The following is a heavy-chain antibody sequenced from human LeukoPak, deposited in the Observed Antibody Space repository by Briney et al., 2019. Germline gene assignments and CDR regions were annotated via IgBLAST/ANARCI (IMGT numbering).Heavy chain of an antibody. CDR3: ATLGVVVIPTYYYYMDV. Sequence: GGSLRLSCAASGFTFSSYSMNWVRQAPGKGLEWVSSISSSSSYMNYADSVKGRFTISRDNAKNSLYLQMNSLRAEDTAVYYCATLGVVVIPTYYYYMDVWGKGTTVTVSS. J-gene: IGHJ6*03. V-gene: IGHV3-21*01. CDR1: GFTFSSYS. CDR2: ISSSSSYM. D-gene: IGHD3-3*01.